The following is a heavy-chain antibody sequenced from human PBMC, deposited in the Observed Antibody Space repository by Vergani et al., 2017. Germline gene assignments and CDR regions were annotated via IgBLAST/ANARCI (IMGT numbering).Heavy chain of an antibody. CDR1: GGTFSSYA. CDR3: ARSDDSSGYARY. J-gene: IGHJ4*02. Sequence: VSCKASGGTFSSYAISWVRQAPGQGLEWMGGIIPIFGTANYAQKFQGRVTITADESTSTAYMELSSLRSEDTAVYYCARSDDSSGYARYWGQGTLVTVSS. D-gene: IGHD3-22*01. V-gene: IGHV1-69*01. CDR2: IIPIFGTA.